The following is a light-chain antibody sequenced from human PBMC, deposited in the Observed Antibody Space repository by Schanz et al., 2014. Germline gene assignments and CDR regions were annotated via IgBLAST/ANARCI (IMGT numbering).Light chain of an antibody. CDR2: GAS. Sequence: EIVLTQSPGTLSLSPGERATLSCRASQSVSSSYLAWYQQKPGQAPRLLIYGASSRATGIPDRFSGSGSGTEFTLTISSLQSEDFAVYYCQQYNNWYTFGQGTKLEIK. V-gene: IGKV3-20*01. CDR3: QQYNNWYT. J-gene: IGKJ2*01. CDR1: QSVSSSY.